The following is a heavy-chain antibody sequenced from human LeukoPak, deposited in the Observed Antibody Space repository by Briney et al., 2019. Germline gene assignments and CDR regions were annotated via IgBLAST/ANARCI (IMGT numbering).Heavy chain of an antibody. V-gene: IGHV4-59*01. D-gene: IGHD6-19*01. Sequence: SETLSLTCTVSGGSISSYYWSWIRQPPGKGLEWIGYIYHSGSTNYNPSLKSRVTISGDTSKNQLFLKLSSVTAADAAVYYCARGPRPSSGWELKWWFDLWGRGTLVTVSS. CDR1: GGSISSYY. CDR2: IYHSGST. CDR3: ARGPRPSSGWELKWWFDL. J-gene: IGHJ2*01.